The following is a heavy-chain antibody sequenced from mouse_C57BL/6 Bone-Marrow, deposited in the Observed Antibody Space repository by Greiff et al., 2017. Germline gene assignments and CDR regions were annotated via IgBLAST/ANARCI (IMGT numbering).Heavy chain of an antibody. J-gene: IGHJ4*01. D-gene: IGHD2-1*01. V-gene: IGHV5-6*02. Sequence: EVKLQESGGDLVKPGGSLKLSCAASGFTFSSYGMSWVRQTPDKRLEWVATISSGGSYTYYPDSVKGRFTISRDNDKNTLYLQMSSRKSEDTAMYYCARRGGNYRDAMDYWGQGTSVTVSS. CDR1: GFTFSSYG. CDR2: ISSGGSYT. CDR3: ARRGGNYRDAMDY.